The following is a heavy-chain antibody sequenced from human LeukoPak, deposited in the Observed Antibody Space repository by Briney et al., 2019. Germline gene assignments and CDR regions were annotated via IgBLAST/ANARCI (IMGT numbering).Heavy chain of an antibody. Sequence: ASVKVSCKASGYTFTNYYMHWVRRAPGQGLEWMGIINPSGGSTRSAQNFQDRVTMTRDTSTSTVYMELSSLRSEDTAVYYCARGPATATAGPFDYWGQGTLVTVSS. CDR3: ARGPATATAGPFDY. CDR2: INPSGGST. V-gene: IGHV1-46*01. CDR1: GYTFTNYY. D-gene: IGHD6-13*01. J-gene: IGHJ4*02.